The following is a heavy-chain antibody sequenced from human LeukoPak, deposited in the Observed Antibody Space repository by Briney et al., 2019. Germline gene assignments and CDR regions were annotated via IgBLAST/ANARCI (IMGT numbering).Heavy chain of an antibody. D-gene: IGHD3-10*01. CDR1: GGSIRSYY. CDR2: IYFTGST. V-gene: IGHV4-59*08. Sequence: SETLSLTCTVSGGSIRSYYWSWIRQPPGKGLEWMGYIYFTGSTNYNPSLKSRVTISVDTSKNQFSLKLSSVTAADTAVYYCARGFPMVRDVIKKFDSWGQGTLVTVSS. CDR3: ARGFPMVRDVIKKFDS. J-gene: IGHJ4*02.